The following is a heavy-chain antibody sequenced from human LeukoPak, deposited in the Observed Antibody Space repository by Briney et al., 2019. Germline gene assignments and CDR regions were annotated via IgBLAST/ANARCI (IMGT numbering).Heavy chain of an antibody. CDR3: ARVGQDFGDFFFDY. Sequence: GGSLRLSCAASGFTFSDYYMSWIRQAPGKGLEWLSFISSSGSTIYYADSVRGRFTISRDNAKKSLFLQMTSLRAEDTAVYYCARVGQDFGDFFFDYWGQGSLVTVSS. J-gene: IGHJ4*02. V-gene: IGHV3-11*01. CDR1: GFTFSDYY. CDR2: ISSSGSTI. D-gene: IGHD4-17*01.